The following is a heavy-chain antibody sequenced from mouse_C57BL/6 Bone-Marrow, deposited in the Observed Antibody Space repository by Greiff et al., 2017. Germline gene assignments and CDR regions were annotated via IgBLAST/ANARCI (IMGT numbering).Heavy chain of an antibody. D-gene: IGHD2-13*01. Sequence: EVKLVESGGGLVQPGGSLKLSCAASGFTFSDYYMYWVRQTPEKRLGWVAYISNGGGSTYYPDTVKGRFTISRDNAKNTLYLQMSRLKSEDTAMYYCARRGDPYYFDYWGQGTTLTVSS. CDR3: ARRGDPYYFDY. CDR1: GFTFSDYY. J-gene: IGHJ2*01. V-gene: IGHV5-12*01. CDR2: ISNGGGST.